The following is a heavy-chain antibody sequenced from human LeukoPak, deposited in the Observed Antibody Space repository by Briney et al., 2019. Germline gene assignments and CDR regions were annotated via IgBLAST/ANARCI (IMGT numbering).Heavy chain of an antibody. CDR3: TRDLEPVWFGEFSDY. D-gene: IGHD3-10*01. V-gene: IGHV3-49*03. J-gene: IGHJ4*02. Sequence: GGSLRRYCTASGFTFGDYAMSWFRQALGKGLEWVGFIRSKAYGGTTEYAASVKGRFTISRDDSKSIAYLQMNSLKTEDTAVYYCTRDLEPVWFGEFSDYWGQGTLVTVSS. CDR1: GFTFGDYA. CDR2: IRSKAYGGTT.